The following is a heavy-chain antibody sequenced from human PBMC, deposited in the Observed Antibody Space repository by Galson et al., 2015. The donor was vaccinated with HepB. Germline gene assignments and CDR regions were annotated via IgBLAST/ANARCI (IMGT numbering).Heavy chain of an antibody. V-gene: IGHV4-39*01. D-gene: IGHD6-19*01. J-gene: IGHJ4*02. CDR3: AGGQAGYFDY. CDR2: IYYSEST. Sequence: SIYYSESTYYNPSLKSRVTISVDTSKNQFSLKLSSVTAADTAVYYCAGGQAGYFDYWGQGTLVTVSS.